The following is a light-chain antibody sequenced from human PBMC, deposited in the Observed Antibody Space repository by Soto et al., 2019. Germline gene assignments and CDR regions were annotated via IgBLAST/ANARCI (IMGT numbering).Light chain of an antibody. Sequence: QTVVTQSPSASASLGASVKLTCTLSSGHTIYAVAWHQQQPEKGPRYLMKLNSDGSHTKGDGIPDRFSGSSAGADRYLTISGLQSEDEADYYCQTWGTGSWVFGGGTKVTVL. V-gene: IGLV4-69*01. J-gene: IGLJ3*02. CDR2: LNSDGSH. CDR3: QTWGTGSWV. CDR1: SGHTIYA.